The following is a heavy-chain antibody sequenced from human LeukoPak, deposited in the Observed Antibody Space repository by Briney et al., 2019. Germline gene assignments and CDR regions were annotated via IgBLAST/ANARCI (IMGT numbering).Heavy chain of an antibody. CDR3: ARGNFGAYYYGSGSYSPGRNWFDP. CDR2: INHSGST. D-gene: IGHD3-10*01. CDR1: GGSFSGYY. J-gene: IGHJ5*02. Sequence: SGTLSLTCAVYGGSFSGYYWSWIRQPPGKGLEWIGEINHSGSTNYNPSLKSRVTISVDTSKNQFSLKLSSVTAADTAVYYCARGNFGAYYYGSGSYSPGRNWFDPWGQGTLVTVSS. V-gene: IGHV4-34*01.